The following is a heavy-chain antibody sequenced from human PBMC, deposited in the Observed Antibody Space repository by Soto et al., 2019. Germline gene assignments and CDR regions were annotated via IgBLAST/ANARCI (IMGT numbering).Heavy chain of an antibody. Sequence: ASVKVSCKASVYTFTSYGISWVRQAPGQGLEWMGWISAYNGNTNYAQKLQGRVTMTTDTSTSTAYMELRSLRSDDTAVYYCARVERSSTCYGGYYYYGMDVWGQGTTVTVSS. J-gene: IGHJ6*02. CDR2: ISAYNGNT. CDR1: VYTFTSYG. V-gene: IGHV1-18*04. D-gene: IGHD2-2*01. CDR3: ARVERSSTCYGGYYYYGMDV.